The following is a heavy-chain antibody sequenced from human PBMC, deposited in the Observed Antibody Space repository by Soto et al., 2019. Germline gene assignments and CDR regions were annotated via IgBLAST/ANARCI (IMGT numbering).Heavy chain of an antibody. J-gene: IGHJ4*02. CDR1: GGRINSYY. Sequence: SETLWFTCTFGGGRINSYYWRWIGQPAGKGLEWIGRVYPAGSTDYNPSLKSRVTMSVDTSKNQFSLKLSSVTAADTAVYFCAREGGWFGELSQEYWGQGTLVTVSS. CDR3: AREGGWFGELSQEY. V-gene: IGHV4-4*07. D-gene: IGHD3-10*01. CDR2: VYPAGST.